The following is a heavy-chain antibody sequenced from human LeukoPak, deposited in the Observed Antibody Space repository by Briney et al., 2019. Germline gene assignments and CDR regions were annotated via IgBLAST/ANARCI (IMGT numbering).Heavy chain of an antibody. CDR2: IRGSGGST. D-gene: IGHD6-13*01. V-gene: IGHV3-23*01. J-gene: IGHJ4*02. CDR1: GFTFSSYG. Sequence: GGTLRLSCAASGFTFSSYGMSWVRQAPGKGLEWVSAIRGSGGSTYYADSVKGRFTISRDNSKNTLYLQMNSLRAEDTAVYYCATYGEYSSSWHQGGLDYWGQGTLVTVSS. CDR3: ATYGEYSSSWHQGGLDY.